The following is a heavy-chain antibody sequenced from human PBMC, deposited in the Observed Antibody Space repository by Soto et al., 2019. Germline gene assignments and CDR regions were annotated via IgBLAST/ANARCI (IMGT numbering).Heavy chain of an antibody. CDR1: GFTFSSYS. CDR3: ARDRGNYDSSGYYYDAFDI. CDR2: ISSSSSYI. D-gene: IGHD3-22*01. V-gene: IGHV3-21*01. Sequence: GGSLTLSCAASGFTFSSYSMNWVRQAPGKGLEWVSSISSSSSYIYYADSVKGRFTISRDNAKNSLYLQMNSLRAEDTAVYYCARDRGNYDSSGYYYDAFDIWGQGTMVTVSS. J-gene: IGHJ3*02.